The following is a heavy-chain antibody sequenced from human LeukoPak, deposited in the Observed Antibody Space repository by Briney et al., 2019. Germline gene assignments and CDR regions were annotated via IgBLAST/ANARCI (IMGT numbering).Heavy chain of an antibody. Sequence: GGSLRLSCAASGFTFSSYEMNWVRQAPGKGLEWVSYISSSGSTIYYADSVKGRFTISRDNAKNSLYLQMNSLTAEDSAVYYCASRRGSNRPFDYWGQGTLVTVSS. CDR2: ISSSGSTI. D-gene: IGHD1-26*01. CDR1: GFTFSSYE. CDR3: ASRRGSNRPFDY. V-gene: IGHV3-48*03. J-gene: IGHJ4*02.